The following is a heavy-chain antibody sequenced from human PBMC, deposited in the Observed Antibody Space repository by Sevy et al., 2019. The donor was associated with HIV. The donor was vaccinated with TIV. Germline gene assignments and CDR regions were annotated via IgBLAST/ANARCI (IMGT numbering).Heavy chain of an antibody. CDR2: IRYDGSNK. D-gene: IGHD1-26*01. J-gene: IGHJ4*02. Sequence: GGSLRLSCAASGFTFSSYGMHWVRQAPGKGLEWVAFIRYDGSNKYYADSVKGRFTISRDNSKNTLYLQMNSLRAEDTAVYYCAKEVGGADRANDYWGQGTLVTVSP. CDR1: GFTFSSYG. V-gene: IGHV3-30*02. CDR3: AKEVGGADRANDY.